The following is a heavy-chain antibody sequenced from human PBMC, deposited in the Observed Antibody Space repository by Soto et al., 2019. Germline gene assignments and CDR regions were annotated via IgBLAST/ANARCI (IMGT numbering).Heavy chain of an antibody. D-gene: IGHD1-26*01. CDR1: GGSISSSSYY. CDR3: ARHELESGSLPIFDY. CDR2: IYYSGST. V-gene: IGHV4-39*01. J-gene: IGHJ4*02. Sequence: SETLSLTCTVSGGSISSSSYYWGWIRQPPGKGLEWIGSIYYSGSTYYNPSLKSRVTISVDTSKNQFSLKLGSVTAADTAVYYCARHELESGSLPIFDYWGQGTLVTVSS.